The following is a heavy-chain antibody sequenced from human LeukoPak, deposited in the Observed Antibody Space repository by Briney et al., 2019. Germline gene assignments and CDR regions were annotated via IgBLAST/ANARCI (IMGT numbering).Heavy chain of an antibody. CDR1: GGSISSYY. J-gene: IGHJ5*02. V-gene: IGHV4-4*09. Sequence: SETLSLTCTVSGGSISSYYWSWIRQPPGKGLEWIGYIYTSGSTNYNPSLKSRVTISVDTSKNQFSLKLSSVTAADTAVYYCARQDDFSLGPWGQGTLVTVSS. CDR3: ARQDDFSLGP. CDR2: IYTSGST. D-gene: IGHD3-3*01.